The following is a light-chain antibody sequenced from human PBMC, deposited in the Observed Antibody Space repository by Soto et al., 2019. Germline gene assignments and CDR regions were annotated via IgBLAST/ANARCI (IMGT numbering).Light chain of an antibody. V-gene: IGKV1-13*02. J-gene: IGKJ5*01. Sequence: AIQLTQSPSSLSASVRDRVAITCRASQGISSALAWFQQKPGKAPKLLIYSASSLESGVPSRFSGSGSGTEFSLTISSLQPEDFATYFCQQFNSYPHTFGQGTRLEIK. CDR2: SAS. CDR1: QGISSA. CDR3: QQFNSYPHT.